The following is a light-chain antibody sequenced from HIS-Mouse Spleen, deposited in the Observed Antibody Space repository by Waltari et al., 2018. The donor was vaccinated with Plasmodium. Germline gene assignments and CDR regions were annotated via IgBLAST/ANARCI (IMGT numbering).Light chain of an antibody. CDR1: QGISND. Sequence: DIQMTQSPSSLSASVGDRVTITCRVSQGISNDLAWYQQKPGKAPKRLIYAESILQSGVPSRFSGSGSGTEFTLTISSLQPEDFATYYCLQHNSYPITFGQGTRLEIK. V-gene: IGKV1-17*01. J-gene: IGKJ5*01. CDR3: LQHNSYPIT. CDR2: AES.